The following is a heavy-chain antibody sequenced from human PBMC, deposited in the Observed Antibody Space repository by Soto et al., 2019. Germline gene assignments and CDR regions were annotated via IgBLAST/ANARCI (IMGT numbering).Heavy chain of an antibody. D-gene: IGHD3-3*01. J-gene: IGHJ4*02. CDR3: AKYYYDFWSGSDY. CDR1: GFSFSVST. CDR2: ISGSGGTA. V-gene: IGHV3-23*01. Sequence: GGSLRLSCAASGFSFSVSTMNWVRQAQGKGLEWVSGISGSGGTAYYADPVNGRFSTSRENTRNTLYLQMNSLRAEDTAVYFCAKYYYDFWSGSDYWGQGTLVTVSS.